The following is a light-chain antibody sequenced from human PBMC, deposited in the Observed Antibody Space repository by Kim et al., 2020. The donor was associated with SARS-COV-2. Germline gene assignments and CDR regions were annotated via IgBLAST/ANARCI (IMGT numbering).Light chain of an antibody. J-gene: IGLJ1*01. CDR2: SKD. CDR1: HFNIRTYY. CDR3: AAWDGSVSGLV. Sequence: GQTVIFSASGNHFNIRTYYVTWFQQLPGMAPRLLVHSKDQRPSGVPERFSASKSGTSASLAISGLQSEDEADYYCAAWDGSVSGLVFGAGTKVTVL. V-gene: IGLV1-44*01.